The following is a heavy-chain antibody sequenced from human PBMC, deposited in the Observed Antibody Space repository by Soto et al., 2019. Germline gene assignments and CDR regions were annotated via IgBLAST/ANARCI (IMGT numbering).Heavy chain of an antibody. CDR3: ARPPGYISDWYYFDL. CDR1: GYTFINYY. D-gene: IGHD3-9*01. CDR2: ISTQSGGN. J-gene: IGHJ4*02. V-gene: IGHV1-2*02. Sequence: ASMKVCCKASGYTFINYYMHWVRQAPGQGFEWMGTISTQSGGNNHEQKFQGRVSLTWDTSLKTAYMELSSLMSEDTAVYYCARPPGYISDWYYFDLWGQGTQVTVSS.